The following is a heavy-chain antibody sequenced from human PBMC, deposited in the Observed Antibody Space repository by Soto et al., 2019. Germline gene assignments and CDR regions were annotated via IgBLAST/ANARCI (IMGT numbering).Heavy chain of an antibody. CDR2: IYYSGTT. D-gene: IGHD5-18*01. V-gene: IGHV4-30-4*01. CDR3: ARALIKLWPHYYYGMDV. J-gene: IGHJ6*02. CDR1: GGSISSGDYY. Sequence: PSETLSLTCTVSGGSISSGDYYWSWIRQPPGKGLEWIGYIYYSGTTYYNPSLKSRVTISVDTSKNQFSLKVSSVTAADTAVYYCARALIKLWPHYYYGMDVCGQGTPVAV.